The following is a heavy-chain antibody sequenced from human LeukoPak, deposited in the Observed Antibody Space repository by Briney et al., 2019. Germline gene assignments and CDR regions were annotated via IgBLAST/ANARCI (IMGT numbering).Heavy chain of an antibody. Sequence: PSETLSLTCAVYGGSFSGYYWSWIRQPPGKGLEWVSYISSLSGTIYYADSVKGRFIISRDNAQNSLFLQMNSLRAEDTAVYYCVRDQGGAVSYWGQGTLVTVSS. CDR1: GGSFSGYY. CDR3: VRDQGGAVSY. D-gene: IGHD3-16*01. V-gene: IGHV3-11*04. CDR2: ISSLSGTI. J-gene: IGHJ4*02.